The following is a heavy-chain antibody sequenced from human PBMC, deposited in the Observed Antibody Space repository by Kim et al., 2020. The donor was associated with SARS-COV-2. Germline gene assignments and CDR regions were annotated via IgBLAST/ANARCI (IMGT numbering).Heavy chain of an antibody. J-gene: IGHJ4*02. D-gene: IGHD3-22*01. CDR1: GFTFSSYE. Sequence: GGSLRLSCAASGFTFSSYEMNWVRQAPGKGLEWVSYISSSGSSIYYADSVKGRFTISRDNAKNSLYLQMNSLRAEDTAVYYCARWGHDSSGYYYIEGGFGYWGQGTLVTVSS. CDR3: ARWGHDSSGYYYIEGGFGY. V-gene: IGHV3-48*03. CDR2: ISSSGSSI.